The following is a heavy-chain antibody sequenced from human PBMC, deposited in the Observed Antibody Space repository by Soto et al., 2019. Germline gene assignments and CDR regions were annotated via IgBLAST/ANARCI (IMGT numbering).Heavy chain of an antibody. CDR3: SSHASLPPAYSSSSGGVYYFDY. CDR2: IYYSGNT. V-gene: IGHV4-39*01. CDR1: GGSISSSSYY. J-gene: IGHJ4*02. Sequence: SSETLSLTCTVSGGSISSSSYYWGWIRQTPGKEQEWIGSIYYSGNTYYNPSLKSRVNISVYTSKYQFSLKLSSVTAAVTAVYYFSSHASLPPAYSSSSGGVYYFDYWGQGTLVTVS. D-gene: IGHD6-6*01.